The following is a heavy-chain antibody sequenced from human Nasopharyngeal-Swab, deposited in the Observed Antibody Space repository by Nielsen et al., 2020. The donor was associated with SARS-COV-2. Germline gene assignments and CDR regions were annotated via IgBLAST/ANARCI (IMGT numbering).Heavy chain of an antibody. J-gene: IGHJ6*03. D-gene: IGHD3-10*01. CDR2: MNPNSGNT. CDR1: GYTFTSYD. CDR3: ASSHGSGSYYIGLDYYYMDV. V-gene: IGHV1-8*01. Sequence: ASVKVSCKASGYTFTSYDINWVRQATGQGLAWMGWMNPNSGNTGYAQKFQGRVTMTRNTSISTAYMELSSLRSEDTAVYYCASSHGSGSYYIGLDYYYMDVWGKGTTVTVSS.